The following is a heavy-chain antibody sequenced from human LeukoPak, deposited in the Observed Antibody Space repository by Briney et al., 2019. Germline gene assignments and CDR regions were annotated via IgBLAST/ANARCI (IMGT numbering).Heavy chain of an antibody. J-gene: IGHJ4*02. CDR3: ASTVVAPLCHSWYYVY. Sequence: GGSLRLSCAASGFIFSDYAMHWVRQAPGKGLEWVAVIASDGGNKYYAHSVTGRFIISRDNSRDTVYLQVNSPRPEDTAVYYCASTVVAPLCHSWYYVYWGQGTLVTVAS. V-gene: IGHV3-30-3*01. CDR1: GFIFSDYA. CDR2: IASDGGNK. D-gene: IGHD2-15*01.